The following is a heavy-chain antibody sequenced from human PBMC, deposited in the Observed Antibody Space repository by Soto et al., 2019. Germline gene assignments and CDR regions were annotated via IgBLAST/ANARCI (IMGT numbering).Heavy chain of an antibody. D-gene: IGHD5-18*01. Sequence: SETLSLTFSVSGACVSSGSHYWGCIRQPPWKGLEWIGSIYYSGSTYYNPSLKSRVTISVDTSKNQFSLKLSSVTAAETAVYYCALAGLWSGNKTPYYYYGMDVWGQGTTVTVYS. CDR3: ALAGLWSGNKTPYYYYGMDV. V-gene: IGHV4-39*01. CDR1: GACVSSGSHY. J-gene: IGHJ6*02. CDR2: IYYSGST.